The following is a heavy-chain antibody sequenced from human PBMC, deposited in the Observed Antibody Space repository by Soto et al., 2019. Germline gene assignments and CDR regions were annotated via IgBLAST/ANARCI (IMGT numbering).Heavy chain of an antibody. Sequence: ESGGGLVQPGGSLKLACAASGFTFSDSALHWVRQASGKGLEWVGHIRSKAHNHATTYAASVKGRFTISRDDSKNTAYLQMNSLKTEDTAEYYCTRQHCGGACDRPYWGQGTLVAVSS. CDR1: GFTFSDSA. V-gene: IGHV3-73*01. D-gene: IGHD2-21*02. J-gene: IGHJ4*02. CDR3: TRQHCGGACDRPY. CDR2: IRSKAHNHAT.